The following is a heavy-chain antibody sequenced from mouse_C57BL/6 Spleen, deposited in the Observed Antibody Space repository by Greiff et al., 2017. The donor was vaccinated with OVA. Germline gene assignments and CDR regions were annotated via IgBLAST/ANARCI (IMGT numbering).Heavy chain of an antibody. CDR2: IYPGSGNT. Sequence: QVQLQQSGAELVRPGASVKLSCKASGYTFTDYYINWVKQRPGQGLEWIARIYPGSGNTYYNEKFKGKATLTAEKSSSTAYMQLSSLTSEDSAVYFCARTAYYSNPYAMDYWGQGTSVTVSS. CDR3: ARTAYYSNPYAMDY. V-gene: IGHV1-76*01. J-gene: IGHJ4*01. D-gene: IGHD2-5*01. CDR1: GYTFTDYY.